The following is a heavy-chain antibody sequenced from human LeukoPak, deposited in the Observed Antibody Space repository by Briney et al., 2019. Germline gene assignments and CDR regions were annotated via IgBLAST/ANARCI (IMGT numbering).Heavy chain of an antibody. J-gene: IGHJ6*03. CDR3: ARGDCTGGTCYSGYYYYMDV. CDR1: GGSISTYY. CDR2: VYYTGST. D-gene: IGHD2-15*01. Sequence: SETLSLTCSVSGGSISTYYWSWIRQPPGKGLEWIGYVYYTGSTNYNPSLKSRVTMSVDTSKNQFSLKLSPVTAADTAVYFCARGDCTGGTCYSGYYYYMDVWGKGTTVIVS. V-gene: IGHV4-59*01.